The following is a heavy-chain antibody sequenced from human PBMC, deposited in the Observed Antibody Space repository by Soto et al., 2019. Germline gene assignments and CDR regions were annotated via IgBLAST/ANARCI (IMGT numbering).Heavy chain of an antibody. V-gene: IGHV3-48*01. Sequence: EVQLVESGGGLVQPGGSLRLSCAASGFTFSSYSMNWVRQAPGKGLEWVSYISSSISTIYYADSVKGRFTISRDNAKNSLYLQMNSLRAEDTAVYYCARANYYGSPGDVDYWGQGNLVTVSS. CDR2: ISSSISTI. J-gene: IGHJ4*02. CDR1: GFTFSSYS. CDR3: ARANYYGSPGDVDY. D-gene: IGHD3-10*01.